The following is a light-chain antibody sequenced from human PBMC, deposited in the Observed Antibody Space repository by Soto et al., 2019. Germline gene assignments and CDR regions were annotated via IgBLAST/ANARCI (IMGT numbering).Light chain of an antibody. CDR2: GAT. V-gene: IGLV1-40*01. J-gene: IGLJ3*02. CDR1: SSNIGAGND. CDR3: QSFDSSLSGAL. Sequence: QSVLTQPPSVSGAPGQRVTISCSGSSSNIGAGNDVHWYQQLPGAAPKLLIYGATRRPSGVPDRFSGSRSGNSAFLAITGLQVEDESVYYYQSFDSSLSGALFGGGTQLTVL.